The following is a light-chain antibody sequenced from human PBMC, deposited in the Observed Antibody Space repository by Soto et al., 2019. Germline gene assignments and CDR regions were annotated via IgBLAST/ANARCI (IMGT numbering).Light chain of an antibody. CDR1: HRVSSY. CDR3: QQYNNWPLT. Sequence: EIVMTQSPATLSVSPLEIATLSFRASHRVSSYLAWYQQRPGQAPRLLIYGASTRATGIPARFSGSASGTEFTLTISSLQSEDFAIYYCQQYNNWPLTFGGGTKVDI. J-gene: IGKJ4*01. V-gene: IGKV3-15*01. CDR2: GAS.